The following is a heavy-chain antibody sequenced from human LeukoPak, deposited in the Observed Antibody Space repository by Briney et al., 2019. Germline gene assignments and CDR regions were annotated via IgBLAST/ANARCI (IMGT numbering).Heavy chain of an antibody. CDR1: GFTFSDYS. J-gene: IGHJ4*02. CDR2: VNTVSSYI. D-gene: IGHD3-22*01. Sequence: PGGSLRLSCAASGFTFSDYSMNRVRQAPGKGLEWVASVNTVSSYIYYADSMRGRFTISRDNAKNSLFLQMNGLRGEDTAVYYCARLRRNSDRSDFFYYYDHWGQGTLVTVSS. CDR3: ARLRRNSDRSDFFYYYDH. V-gene: IGHV3-21*01.